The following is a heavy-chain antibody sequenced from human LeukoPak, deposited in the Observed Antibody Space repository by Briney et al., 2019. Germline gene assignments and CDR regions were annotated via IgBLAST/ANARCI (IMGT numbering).Heavy chain of an antibody. V-gene: IGHV3-48*03. J-gene: IGHJ4*02. CDR1: GFTFSSYE. D-gene: IGHD3-10*01. Sequence: GGSLRLSCAASGFTFSSYEMNWVRQAPGKGLEWVSYISSSGSTIYYADSVKGRFTISRDNAKNSLFLQMNSLRTEDTAVYYCAKIGVRGDIWDYWGQGTLVTVSS. CDR2: ISSSGSTI. CDR3: AKIGVRGDIWDY.